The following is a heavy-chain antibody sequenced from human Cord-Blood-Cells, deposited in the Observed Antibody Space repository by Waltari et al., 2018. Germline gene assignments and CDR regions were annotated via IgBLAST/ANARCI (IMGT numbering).Heavy chain of an antibody. V-gene: IGHV1-2*04. Sequence: QVQLVQSGAEVKKPGASVKVSCKASGYTFTGYYMHWVRQALGQGLEWMEWINPNRGGTNYAQKFQGWVTMTRDTSISTAYMELSRLRSDDTAVYYCARGDIVVVPAALPSGMDVWGQGTTVTVSS. D-gene: IGHD2-2*01. CDR1: GYTFTGYY. J-gene: IGHJ6*02. CDR3: ARGDIVVVPAALPSGMDV. CDR2: INPNRGGT.